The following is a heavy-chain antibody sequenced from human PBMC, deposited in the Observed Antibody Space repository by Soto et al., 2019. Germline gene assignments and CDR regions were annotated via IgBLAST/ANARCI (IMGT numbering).Heavy chain of an antibody. Sequence: SETLSLTCTVSGGSISSGGYYWSWIRQHPGKGLEWIGYIYYSGSTYYNPSLKSRVTISVDTSKNQFSLKLSSVTAADTAVYYCARGRYYDFWSGTRYYGSGVYGMDVWGQGTTVTVSS. D-gene: IGHD3-3*01. J-gene: IGHJ6*02. CDR1: GGSISSGGYY. CDR3: ARGRYYDFWSGTRYYGSGVYGMDV. CDR2: IYYSGST. V-gene: IGHV4-31*03.